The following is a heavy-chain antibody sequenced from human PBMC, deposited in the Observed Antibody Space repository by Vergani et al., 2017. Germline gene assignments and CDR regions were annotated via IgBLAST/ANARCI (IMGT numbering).Heavy chain of an antibody. J-gene: IGHJ3*02. Sequence: QVQLVESGGGLVKPGGSLRLSCAASGFTFSDYYMSWIRQAPGEGLEWISYISSSSSYTNYADSVKGRFTISRDNAKNSLYLQMNSLRAEDPAVYYCARGGDSTDAIDIWGQGTMVTVSS. D-gene: IGHD3-22*01. CDR3: ARGGDSTDAIDI. CDR1: GFTFSDYY. CDR2: ISSSSSYT. V-gene: IGHV3-11*06.